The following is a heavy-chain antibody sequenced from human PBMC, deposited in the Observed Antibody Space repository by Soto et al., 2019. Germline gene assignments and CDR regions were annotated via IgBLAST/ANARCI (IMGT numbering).Heavy chain of an antibody. CDR2: IYYSGST. D-gene: IGHD6-19*01. CDR1: GGSISSYY. Sequence: SETLSLTCTVSGGSISSYYWSWIRQPPGKGLEWIGYIYYSGSTNHNPSLKSRVTISVDTSKNQFSLKLSSVTAADTAVYYCAMRIPMAAGTHDYWGQGTLVTVSS. CDR3: AMRIPMAAGTHDY. J-gene: IGHJ4*02. V-gene: IGHV4-59*01.